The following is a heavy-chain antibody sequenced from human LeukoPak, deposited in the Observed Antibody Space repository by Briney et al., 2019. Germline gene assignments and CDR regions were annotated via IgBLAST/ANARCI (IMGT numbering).Heavy chain of an antibody. V-gene: IGHV3-23*01. CDR2: ISGSGVST. CDR3: AKSGLSRFDY. D-gene: IGHD4/OR15-4a*01. CDR1: GFTFSSYA. J-gene: IGHJ4*02. Sequence: GGSLRLSCAASGFTFSSYAIIWVRQAPGKGLEWVSAISGSGVSTYYADSVQGRFTISRDNSKDTLYLQMNSLRAEDTAVYYCAKSGLSRFDYWGQGTLVTVSS.